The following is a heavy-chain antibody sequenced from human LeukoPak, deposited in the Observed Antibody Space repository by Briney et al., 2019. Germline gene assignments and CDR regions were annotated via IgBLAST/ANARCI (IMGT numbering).Heavy chain of an antibody. CDR1: GGSISSYY. CDR2: INHSGST. V-gene: IGHV4-34*01. Sequence: SETLSLTCTVSGGSISSYYWSWIRQPPGKGLEWIGEINHSGSTNYNPSLKSRVTISVDTSKNQFSLKLSSVTAADTAVYYCARGAPRITMVRGVIRYYFDYWGQGTLVTVSS. CDR3: ARGAPRITMVRGVIRYYFDY. J-gene: IGHJ4*02. D-gene: IGHD3-10*01.